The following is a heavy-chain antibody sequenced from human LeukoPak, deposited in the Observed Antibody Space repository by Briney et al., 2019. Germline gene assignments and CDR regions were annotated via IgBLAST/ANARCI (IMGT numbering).Heavy chain of an antibody. CDR3: ARDLYSSGYDAFDI. CDR1: GFTFDDYG. CDR2: INWNGGST. J-gene: IGHJ3*02. V-gene: IGHV3-20*04. Sequence: GGSLRLSCAASGFTFDDYGMSWVRQAPGKGLEWVSGINWNGGSTGYADSVKGRFTISRDNAKNSLYLQMNSLRAEDTAVYYCARDLYSSGYDAFDIWGQGTMVTVSS. D-gene: IGHD3-22*01.